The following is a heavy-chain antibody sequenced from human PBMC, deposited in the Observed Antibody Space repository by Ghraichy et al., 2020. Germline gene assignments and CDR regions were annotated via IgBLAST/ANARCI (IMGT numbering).Heavy chain of an antibody. D-gene: IGHD7-27*01. CDR1: GFTFSSYS. CDR2: ISSSSSYI. CDR3: ARGLGMRAFDI. J-gene: IGHJ3*02. V-gene: IGHV3-21*01. Sequence: GESLKISCAASGFTFSSYSMNWVRQAPGKGLEWVSSISSSSSYIYYADSVKGRFTISRDNAKNSLYLQMNSLRAEDTAVYYCARGLGMRAFDIWGQGTMVTVSS.